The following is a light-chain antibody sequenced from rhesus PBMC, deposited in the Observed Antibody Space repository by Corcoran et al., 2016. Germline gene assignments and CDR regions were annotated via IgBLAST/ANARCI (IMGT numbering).Light chain of an antibody. CDR3: MQALEFPFT. CDR2: ELS. J-gene: IGKJ3*01. V-gene: IGKV2-104*01. CDR1: QSLLVSEDGNTY. Sequence: DIVMTQTPLSLPVTLGEPASISCRSSQSLLVSEDGNTYLEWYLQKPGQSPQLLIYELSNRASGVPARFSGSGSDTDVALKIKRVEAEDVGVYYCMQALEFPFTFGPGTKLDIK.